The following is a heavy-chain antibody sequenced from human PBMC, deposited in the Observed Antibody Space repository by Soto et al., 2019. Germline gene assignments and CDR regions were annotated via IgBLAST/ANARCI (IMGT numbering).Heavy chain of an antibody. CDR1: GFTFSNYA. D-gene: IGHD1-1*01. CDR2: IGHSGDDT. CDR3: AKYLLRPRTTCFHF. V-gene: IGHV3-23*01. J-gene: IGHJ4*02. Sequence: GGSLRLSCAASGFTFSNYAMSWVRQAPGKGLEWVSAIGHSGDDTNYADSVKGRFTISRDNSKNTLYLQMNSLRAEDTAVYYCAKYLLRPRTTCFHFWGQGTLVTVSS.